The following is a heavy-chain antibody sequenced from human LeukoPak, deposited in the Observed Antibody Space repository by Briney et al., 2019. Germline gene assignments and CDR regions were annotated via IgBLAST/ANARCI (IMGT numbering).Heavy chain of an antibody. J-gene: IGHJ6*03. Sequence: GGSLRLSCVASGFTLSSNYMSWGRQAPGKGLGWVSVIYSGGSTYYADSVKGRFTISRDNSKNTLYLQMNSLRAEDTAVYYCASGSGSYRTHYYYVDVWDTGTTVTVSS. CDR2: IYSGGST. CDR3: ASGSGSYRTHYYYVDV. V-gene: IGHV3-53*01. D-gene: IGHD3-10*01. CDR1: GFTLSSNY.